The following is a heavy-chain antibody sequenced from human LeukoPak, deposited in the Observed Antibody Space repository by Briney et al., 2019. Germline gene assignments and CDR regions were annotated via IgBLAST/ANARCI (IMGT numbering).Heavy chain of an antibody. V-gene: IGHV4-59*11. J-gene: IGHJ4*02. CDR2: THYTGET. Sequence: SETLSLTCNVSGDSIRGPYWNWIRQSPGRGLEWIGYTHYTGETNYNPSLKSRLTMSVDTSNNQVYLRLSSVTAADTAVYYCGRNLGSGSDHWGQGTLVTVSS. CDR3: GRNLGSGSDH. CDR1: GDSIRGPY. D-gene: IGHD3-10*01.